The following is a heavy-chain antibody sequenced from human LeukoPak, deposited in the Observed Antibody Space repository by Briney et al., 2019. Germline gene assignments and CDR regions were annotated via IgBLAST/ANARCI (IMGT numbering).Heavy chain of an antibody. CDR2: IWYDGSNK. V-gene: IGHV3-33*08. Sequence: PGGSLRLSCAASGFTLSSYGMHWVRQAPGKGLEWVAVIWYDGSNKYYADSVKGRFTISRDNSKNTLYLQMNSLRAEDTAVYYCARKGVCSSTSCYPLDYWGQGTLVTVSS. J-gene: IGHJ4*02. CDR1: GFTLSSYG. CDR3: ARKGVCSSTSCYPLDY. D-gene: IGHD2-2*01.